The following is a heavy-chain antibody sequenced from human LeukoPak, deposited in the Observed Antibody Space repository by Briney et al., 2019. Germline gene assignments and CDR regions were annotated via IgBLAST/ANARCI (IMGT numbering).Heavy chain of an antibody. CDR2: ISSSGSTI. CDR1: GFTFSSYE. CDR3: ASVEYSGDSWY. D-gene: IGHD5-12*01. J-gene: IGHJ4*02. V-gene: IGHV3-48*03. Sequence: GGSLRLSCAASGFTFSSYEMNWVREAPGKGVEWVSYISSSGSTIYSTDSAKGRFTISRNNAKNSLYLQMNSLRAEDTAVYYCASVEYSGDSWYWGQGTLVTVSS.